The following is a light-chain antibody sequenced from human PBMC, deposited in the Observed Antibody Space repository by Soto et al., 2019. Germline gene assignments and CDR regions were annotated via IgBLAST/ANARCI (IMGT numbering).Light chain of an antibody. CDR1: QSVSSY. Sequence: EIVLTQSPATLSLSPGERATLSCRASQSVSSYLAWYQQKPGQAPRLLIYDASNRATGIPARFSGSGSGTDFTLTISGLEPEDFPIYYCQQRSDWPPVTFGGGTKVEIK. J-gene: IGKJ4*01. CDR2: DAS. V-gene: IGKV3-11*01. CDR3: QQRSDWPPVT.